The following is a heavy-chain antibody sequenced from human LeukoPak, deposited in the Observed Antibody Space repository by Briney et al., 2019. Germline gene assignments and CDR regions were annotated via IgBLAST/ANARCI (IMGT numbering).Heavy chain of an antibody. CDR1: GFTFDDYA. D-gene: IGHD2-2*01. CDR2: ISWNSGSI. J-gene: IGHJ5*02. CDR3: AKGRDKYQLLSKNWFDP. Sequence: GGSLRLSCAASGFTFDDYAIHWVRQAPGKGLEWVSGISWNSGSIGYADSVKGRFTISRDNAKNSLYLQMNSLRAEDTALYYCAKGRDKYQLLSKNWFDPWGQGTLVTVSS. V-gene: IGHV3-9*01.